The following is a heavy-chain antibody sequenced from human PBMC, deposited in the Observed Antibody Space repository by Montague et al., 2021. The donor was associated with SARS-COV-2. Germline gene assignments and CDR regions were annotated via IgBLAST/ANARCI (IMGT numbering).Heavy chain of an antibody. CDR3: ASHPVWQQLCT. CDR2: IHHTGGS. Sequence: SETLSLTCTVSGASISTGPFYWSWIRQSPGKGLEWIAEIHHTGGSNYNPSLVSRVTIFLDHSKNHLTLTLSSVTAADTAMYYCASHPVWQQLCTWGQGTLVTVSA. CDR1: GASISTGPFY. J-gene: IGHJ5*02. D-gene: IGHD1-1*01. V-gene: IGHV4-61*03.